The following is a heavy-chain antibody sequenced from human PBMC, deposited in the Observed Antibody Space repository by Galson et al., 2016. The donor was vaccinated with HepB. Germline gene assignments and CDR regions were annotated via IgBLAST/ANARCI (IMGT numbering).Heavy chain of an antibody. V-gene: IGHV5-51*01. CDR2: IYPGDSHV. D-gene: IGHD6-13*01. CDR3: ARRWGSSWTPLRNYFGMDV. Sequence: QSGAEVKKPGESLKISCEVSGYYFTSYWIAWVRQLPGKGLELMGIIYPGDSHVRYSPPFQGQVTISADKSINTAYLQWSSLKASDTAMYYCARRWGSSWTPLRNYFGMDVRGQGTTVTVSS. CDR1: GYYFTSYW. J-gene: IGHJ6*02.